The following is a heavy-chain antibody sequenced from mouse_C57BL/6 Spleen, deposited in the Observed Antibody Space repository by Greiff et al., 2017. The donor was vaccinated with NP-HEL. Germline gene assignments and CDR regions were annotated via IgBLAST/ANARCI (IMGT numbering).Heavy chain of an antibody. CDR3: TYYYSTFAY. CDR1: GFNIKDDY. V-gene: IGHV14-4*01. J-gene: IGHJ3*01. D-gene: IGHD2-5*01. CDR2: IDPENGDT. Sequence: EVKLQESGAELVRPGASVKLSCTASGFNIKDDYMHWVKQRPEQGLEWIGWIDPENGDTEYASKFQGKATITADTSSNTAYLQLSSLTSEDTAVYYCTYYYSTFAYWGQGTLVTVSA.